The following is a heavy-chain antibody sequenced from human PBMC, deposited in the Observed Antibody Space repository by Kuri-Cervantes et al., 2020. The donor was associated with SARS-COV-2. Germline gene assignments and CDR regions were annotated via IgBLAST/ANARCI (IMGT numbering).Heavy chain of an antibody. CDR2: ISSSSSYI. V-gene: IGHV3-21*01. CDR3: AGAPHYYDYYDSSGYYGDY. Sequence: GGSLRLSCAASGFTFSSYSMNWVRQAPGKGLEWVSSISSSSSYIYYADSVKGRFTISRDNAKNSLYLQMNSLRAEDTAVYYCAGAPHYYDYYDSSGYYGDYWGQGTLVTVSS. J-gene: IGHJ4*02. D-gene: IGHD3-22*01. CDR1: GFTFSSYS.